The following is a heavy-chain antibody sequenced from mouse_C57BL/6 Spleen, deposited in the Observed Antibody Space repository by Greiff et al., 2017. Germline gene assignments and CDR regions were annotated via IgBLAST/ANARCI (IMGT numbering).Heavy chain of an antibody. D-gene: IGHD4-1*01. Sequence: EVQLKESGPELVKPGASVKIPCKASGYTFTDYNMDWVKQSHGKSLEWIGDINPNNGGTIYNQKFKGKATLTVDKSSSTAYMELRSLTSEDTAVYYCATANWDPWFAYWGQGTLVTVSA. CDR2: INPNNGGT. CDR3: ATANWDPWFAY. V-gene: IGHV1-18*01. J-gene: IGHJ3*01. CDR1: GYTFTDYN.